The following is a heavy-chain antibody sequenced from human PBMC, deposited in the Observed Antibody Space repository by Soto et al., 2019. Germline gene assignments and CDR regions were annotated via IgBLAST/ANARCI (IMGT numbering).Heavy chain of an antibody. CDR3: TVHTVANWFDP. D-gene: IGHD4-17*01. V-gene: IGHV3-15*07. Sequence: GGSLRLSCAASGLTFSTYWMNWVRQAPGKGLEWVSSIKTDGTAAYAAPVEGRFTISRDDSKNTLYLQMNSLKAEDTAVYYCTVHTVANWFDPWGQGTLVTVSS. J-gene: IGHJ5*02. CDR1: GLTFSTYW. CDR2: IKTDGTA.